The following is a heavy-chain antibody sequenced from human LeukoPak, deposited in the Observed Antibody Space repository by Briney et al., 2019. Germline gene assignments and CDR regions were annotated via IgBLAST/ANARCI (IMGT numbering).Heavy chain of an antibody. D-gene: IGHD6-25*01. J-gene: IGHJ5*02. V-gene: IGHV4-31*03. CDR1: GRSISIGGYY. CDR2: IYYSGST. CDR3: ARGTRQYSSGQFEP. Sequence: SQTLSLTCTVSGRSISIGGYYWSRIRQNPGKGLEWIGHIYYSGSTYNNPSLKSRVTISVDTSKSQFSLKLSSVSAADTALYNCARGTRQYSSGQFEPCGEGNLVSVSS.